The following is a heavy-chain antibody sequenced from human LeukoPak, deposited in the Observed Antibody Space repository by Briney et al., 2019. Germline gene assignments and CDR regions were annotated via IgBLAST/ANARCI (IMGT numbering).Heavy chain of an antibody. J-gene: IGHJ4*02. D-gene: IGHD6-13*01. Sequence: SETLSLTCTVSGASISSYYWSWIRQPPGKGLEWIGYIYYSGSTNYNPSLKSRVTISVDTSKNQFSLKLNSVTAADTAVYCARSRSSSWFLFVYWGQGTLVTVSS. CDR3: ARSRSSSWFLFVY. CDR1: GASISSYY. CDR2: IYYSGST. V-gene: IGHV4-59*01.